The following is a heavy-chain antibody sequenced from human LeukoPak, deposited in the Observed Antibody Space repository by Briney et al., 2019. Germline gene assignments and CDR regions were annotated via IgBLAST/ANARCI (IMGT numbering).Heavy chain of an antibody. J-gene: IGHJ5*02. D-gene: IGHD3-16*01. V-gene: IGHV3-21*01. CDR2: ISSSSSYI. Sequence: GGSLRLSCAASGFTFSSYSMNWVRQAPGKGLEWVSSISSSSSYIYYADLVKGRFTISRDNAKNSLYLQMNSLRAEDTAVYYCARPGLITFGNWFDPWGQGTLVTVSS. CDR3: ARPGLITFGNWFDP. CDR1: GFTFSSYS.